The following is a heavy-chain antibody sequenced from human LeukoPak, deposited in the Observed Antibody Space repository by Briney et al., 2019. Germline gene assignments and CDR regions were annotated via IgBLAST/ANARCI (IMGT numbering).Heavy chain of an antibody. D-gene: IGHD6-19*01. CDR2: ISWNGGSI. V-gene: IGHV3-9*01. J-gene: IGHJ6*02. CDR1: GFTFDDYA. CDR3: AKDMEKHGVYSSEGDYYYGMDV. Sequence: PGGSLRLSCAASGFTFDDYAMHWVRQAPGKGLEWVSGISWNGGSIGYADSVKGRFTISRDNAKNSLYLQMNSLRAEDTALYYCAKDMEKHGVYSSEGDYYYGMDVWGQGTTVTVSS.